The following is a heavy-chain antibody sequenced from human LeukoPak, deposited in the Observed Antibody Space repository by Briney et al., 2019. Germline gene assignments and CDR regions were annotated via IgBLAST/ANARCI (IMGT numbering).Heavy chain of an antibody. D-gene: IGHD2-15*01. V-gene: IGHV1-18*04. CDR3: ARDENIVVVVAHLHHYGMDV. CDR2: ISAYNGNT. J-gene: IGHJ6*04. Sequence: ASVKVSCKASGYTFTSYGISWVRQAPGQGLEWMGWISAYNGNTNYAQKLQGRVTMTTDTSTSTAYMELRSLRSDDTAVYYCARDENIVVVVAHLHHYGMDVRGKGTTVTVSS. CDR1: GYTFTSYG.